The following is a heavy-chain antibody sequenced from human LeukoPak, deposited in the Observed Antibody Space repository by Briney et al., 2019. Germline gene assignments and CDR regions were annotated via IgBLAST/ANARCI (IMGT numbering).Heavy chain of an antibody. J-gene: IGHJ4*02. D-gene: IGHD4-17*01. Sequence: PGGSLRLSCAASGFTFSSYAMSWVRQAPGKGLEWVANIKQDGSEKYYVDSVKGRFTISRDNAKNSLYLQMNSLRAEDTAVYYCARGVTTPIYWGQGTLVTVSS. CDR1: GFTFSSYA. CDR2: IKQDGSEK. V-gene: IGHV3-7*05. CDR3: ARGVTTPIY.